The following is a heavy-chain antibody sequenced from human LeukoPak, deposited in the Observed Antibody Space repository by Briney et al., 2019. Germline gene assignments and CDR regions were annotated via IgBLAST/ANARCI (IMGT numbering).Heavy chain of an antibody. CDR1: GGSISSGGYY. CDR2: IYYSGTT. J-gene: IGHJ6*02. V-gene: IGHV4-31*03. Sequence: SETLSLTCTVSGGSISSGGYYWSWIRQHPGKGLEWTGYIYYSGTTYYNPSLKSRVTISVDTSKNQFSLKLSSVTAADTAVYYCARDRRVRCSSTSCYGANYYYYGMDVWGQGTTVTVSS. D-gene: IGHD2-2*01. CDR3: ARDRRVRCSSTSCYGANYYYYGMDV.